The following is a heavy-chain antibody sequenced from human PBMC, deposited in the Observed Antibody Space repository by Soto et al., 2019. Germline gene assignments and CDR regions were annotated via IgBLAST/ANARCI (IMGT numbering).Heavy chain of an antibody. V-gene: IGHV4-59*01. CDR2: IYYSGST. CDR3: TREDIVVVQAWNSSGWDSWFDH. J-gene: IGHJ5*02. CDR1: GGSISSYY. Sequence: PSETLSLTCTVSGGSISSYYWSWIRQPPGKGLEWIGYIYYSGSTNYNPTLKSRVTISVDTSKNQFSLKLSSVTAADTAVYSYTREDIVVVQAWNSSGWDSWFDHWGQGNLVTVCS. D-gene: IGHD2-2*01.